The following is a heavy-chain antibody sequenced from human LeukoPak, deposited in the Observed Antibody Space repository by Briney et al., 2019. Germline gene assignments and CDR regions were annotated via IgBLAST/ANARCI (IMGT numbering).Heavy chain of an antibody. CDR1: GHTLNELS. D-gene: IGHD3-3*01. V-gene: IGHV1-24*01. CDR3: APLDFWVPST. CDR2: FDPEYGET. J-gene: IGHJ5*02. Sequence: ASVKVSCKVSGHTLNELSIHWVRQAAGKGLEWMGGFDPEYGETVYAQKFQGRVTMAEDTSTDTAYMELSSLRSEDTAVYYCAPLDFWVPSTWGQGTLVTVSS.